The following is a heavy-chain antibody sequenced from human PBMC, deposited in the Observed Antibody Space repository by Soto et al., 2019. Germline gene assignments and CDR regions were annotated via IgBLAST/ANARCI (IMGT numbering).Heavy chain of an antibody. CDR2: IWYDGSNK. V-gene: IGHV3-33*01. Sequence: GGSLRLSCAASGFTFSSYGMHWVRRAPGKGLEWVAVIWYDGSNKYYADSVKGRFTISRDNSKNTLYLQMNSLRAEDTAVYYCARDLGDYDFWSGYPYYYYYGMDVWGQGTTVTVSS. D-gene: IGHD3-3*01. CDR1: GFTFSSYG. J-gene: IGHJ6*02. CDR3: ARDLGDYDFWSGYPYYYYYGMDV.